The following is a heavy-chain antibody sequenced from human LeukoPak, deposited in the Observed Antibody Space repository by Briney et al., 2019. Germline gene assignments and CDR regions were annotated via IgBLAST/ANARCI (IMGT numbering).Heavy chain of an antibody. V-gene: IGHV1-3*01. CDR2: INAGNGNT. J-gene: IGHJ3*02. CDR3: ARIDYGAYHGAFDI. CDR1: GYTFTSYA. D-gene: IGHD4-17*01. Sequence: ASVEVSCRASGYTFTSYAMHWVRQAPGQRLEWMGWINAGNGNTKYSQKFQGRVTITRDTSASTAYMELSRLRSEDTAVYYCARIDYGAYHGAFDIWGQGPMVTVSS.